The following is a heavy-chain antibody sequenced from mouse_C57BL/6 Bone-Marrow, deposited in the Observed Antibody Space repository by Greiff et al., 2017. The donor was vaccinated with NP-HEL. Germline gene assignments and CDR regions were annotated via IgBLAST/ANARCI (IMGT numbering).Heavy chain of an antibody. Sequence: VQLQQSGPVLVKPGASVKMSCKASGYTFTDYYMNWVKQSHGKSLEWIGVINPYNGGTSYNQKFKGKATLTVDKSSSTAYMELNSLTSEDSAVYYCARVSPTGTGFAYWGQGTLVTVSA. CDR2: INPYNGGT. J-gene: IGHJ3*01. V-gene: IGHV1-19*01. CDR3: ARVSPTGTGFAY. CDR1: GYTFTDYY. D-gene: IGHD4-1*01.